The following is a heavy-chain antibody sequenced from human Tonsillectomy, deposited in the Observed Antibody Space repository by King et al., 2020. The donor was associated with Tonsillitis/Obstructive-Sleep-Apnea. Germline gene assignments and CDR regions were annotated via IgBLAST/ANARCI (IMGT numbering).Heavy chain of an antibody. J-gene: IGHJ6*02. CDR1: GYTFTSYD. V-gene: IGHV1-8*01. Sequence: QLVQSGAEVKKPGASVKVSCKTSGYTFTSYDINWVRQATGQGLEWMGWMNPNSGNIGYAQKFQGRVTMTRNTSISTAYMELSSLRSEDTAVYYCARGGMTTVVTPNGMDVWGQGTTVTVSS. D-gene: IGHD4-23*01. CDR2: MNPNSGNI. CDR3: ARGGMTTVVTPNGMDV.